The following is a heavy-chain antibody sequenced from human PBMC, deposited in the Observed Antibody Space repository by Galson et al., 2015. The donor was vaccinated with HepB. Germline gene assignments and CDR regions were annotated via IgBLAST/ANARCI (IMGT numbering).Heavy chain of an antibody. CDR2: INAGNGNT. CDR1: GYTFTSYA. Sequence: SVKVSCKASGYTFTSYAMHWVRQAPGQRLEWMGWINAGNGNTKYPQKFQGRVTITRDTSASTAYMELSSLRSEDTAVYYCARDRTWIQLWLLPAEYFQHWGQGTLVTVSS. D-gene: IGHD5-18*01. J-gene: IGHJ1*01. CDR3: ARDRTWIQLWLLPAEYFQH. V-gene: IGHV1-3*01.